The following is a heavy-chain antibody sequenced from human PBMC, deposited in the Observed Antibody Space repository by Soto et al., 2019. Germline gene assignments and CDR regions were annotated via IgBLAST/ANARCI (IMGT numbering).Heavy chain of an antibody. CDR3: AKSLSENNYGVDV. V-gene: IGHV3-23*01. J-gene: IGHJ6*02. CDR2: ISVSATT. CDR1: GFTFSTYA. Sequence: GGSLRLSCAASGFTFSTYAMSWVRQAPGKGLEWVSGISVSATTYYADSVKGRFTISRDNSENTLHLQVNSLRAEDTAVYYCAKSLSENNYGVDVWGQGTTVTVSS.